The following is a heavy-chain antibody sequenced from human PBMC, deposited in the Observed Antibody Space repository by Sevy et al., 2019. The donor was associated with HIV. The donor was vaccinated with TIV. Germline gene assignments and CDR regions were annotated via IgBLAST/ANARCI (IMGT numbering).Heavy chain of an antibody. CDR3: ARSTQVAGRNNWFDP. CDR1: GYTFTSYG. CDR2: ISTYNSIR. D-gene: IGHD6-19*01. J-gene: IGHJ5*02. V-gene: IGHV1-18*01. Sequence: ASVKVSCKASGYTFTSYGISWVRQAPGQGLEWMGWISTYNSIRNSAQKFQDRVTMTTDTSKSTAYMELRSLRSDDTAVYYWARSTQVAGRNNWFDPWGQGTLVTVSS.